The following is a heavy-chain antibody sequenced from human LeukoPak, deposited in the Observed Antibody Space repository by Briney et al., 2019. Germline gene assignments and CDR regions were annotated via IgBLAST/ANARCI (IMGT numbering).Heavy chain of an antibody. Sequence: SETLSLTCAVYGGSFSGYYWSWIRQPPGKGLEWIGEINHSGSTNYNPSLKSRVTISVDTSKNQFSPKLSSVTAADTAVYYCARGLGYCSGGSCYPYDYWGQGTLVTVSS. J-gene: IGHJ4*02. D-gene: IGHD2-15*01. CDR2: INHSGST. CDR1: GGSFSGYY. V-gene: IGHV4-34*01. CDR3: ARGLGYCSGGSCYPYDY.